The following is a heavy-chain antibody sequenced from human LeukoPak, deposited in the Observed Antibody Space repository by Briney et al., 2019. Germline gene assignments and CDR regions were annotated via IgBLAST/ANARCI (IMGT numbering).Heavy chain of an antibody. Sequence: GGSLRLSCAASGFTFSSYAMSWVRQAPGKGLEWVSAISGSGGSTYYADSVKGRFTISRDNSKNTLYLQMNSLRAEDTAVYYCXXXXXSSSWSIFDYWGQGTLVTVSS. CDR3: XXXXXSSSWSIFDY. CDR1: GFTFSSYA. J-gene: IGHJ4*02. V-gene: IGHV3-23*01. D-gene: IGHD6-13*01. CDR2: ISGSGGST.